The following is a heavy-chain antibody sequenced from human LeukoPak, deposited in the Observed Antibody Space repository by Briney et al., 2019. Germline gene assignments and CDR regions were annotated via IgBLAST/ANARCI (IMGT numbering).Heavy chain of an antibody. V-gene: IGHV1-69*06. CDR1: GGTFSSYA. J-gene: IGHJ4*02. D-gene: IGHD2-2*01. Sequence: SVKVSCKASGGTFSSYAISWVRQAPGQGLEWMGAIIPIFGTANYAQKFQGRVTITADRSTSTAYMELSSLRSEDTAVYYCARVNCSSTSCYEYYFDYWGQGTLVTVSS. CDR2: IIPIFGTA. CDR3: ARVNCSSTSCYEYYFDY.